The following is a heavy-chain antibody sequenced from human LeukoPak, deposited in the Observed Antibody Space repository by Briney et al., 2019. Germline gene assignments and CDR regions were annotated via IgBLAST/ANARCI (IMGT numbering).Heavy chain of an antibody. J-gene: IGHJ4*02. CDR1: GYTFTSYD. D-gene: IGHD5-12*01. CDR3: ARGLLLDSGYDYSY. Sequence: PWASVKVSCKASGYTFTSYDINWVRQATGQGLEWMGWMNPNSGNTGYAQKFQGRVTMTRNTSISTAYMELSSLRSEDTAVYYCARGLLLDSGYDYSYWGQGTLVTVSS. CDR2: MNPNSGNT. V-gene: IGHV1-8*01.